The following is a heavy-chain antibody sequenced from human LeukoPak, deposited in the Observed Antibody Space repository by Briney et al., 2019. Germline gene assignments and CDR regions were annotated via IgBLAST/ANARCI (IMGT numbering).Heavy chain of an antibody. CDR1: GFTFSSYA. J-gene: IGHJ4*02. Sequence: TGGSLGLSCAASGFTFSSYAMSWVRQAPGKGLEWVSAISGSGGSTYYADSVKGRFTISRDNSKNTLYLQMNRLRAEGTAVYYCAKEHRDGRYLDYWGQGTLVTVSS. V-gene: IGHV3-23*01. CDR3: AKEHRDGRYLDY. D-gene: IGHD2-8*01. CDR2: ISGSGGST.